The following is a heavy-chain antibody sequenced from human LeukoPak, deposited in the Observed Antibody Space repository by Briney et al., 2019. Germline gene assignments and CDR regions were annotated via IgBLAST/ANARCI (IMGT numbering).Heavy chain of an antibody. CDR1: GYTLTELS. CDR3: ATVSGIVGATSLDY. CDR2: FDPEDGET. D-gene: IGHD1-26*01. Sequence: GASVKVSCKVSGYTLTELSMHWVRQAPGKGLEWMGGFDPEDGETIYAQKFQGRVTMTEDTSTDTAYMELSSLRSEDTAVYYCATVSGIVGATSLDYWGQGTLVTVSS. J-gene: IGHJ4*02. V-gene: IGHV1-24*01.